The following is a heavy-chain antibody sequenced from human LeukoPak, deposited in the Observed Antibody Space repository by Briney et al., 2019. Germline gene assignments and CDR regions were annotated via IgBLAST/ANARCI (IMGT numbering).Heavy chain of an antibody. V-gene: IGHV1-69*04. CDR2: IIPVLGIA. J-gene: IGHJ6*02. CDR3: ASPSSTSCYGPCYYYGMDV. CDR1: GGTFSSYA. Sequence: SVKVSCKASGGTFSSYAISWVRQAPGQGLEWMGRIIPVLGIANYAQKFQGRVTITADKSTSTAYMELSSLRSEDTAVYYCASPSSTSCYGPCYYYGMDVWGQGTTVTVSS. D-gene: IGHD2-2*01.